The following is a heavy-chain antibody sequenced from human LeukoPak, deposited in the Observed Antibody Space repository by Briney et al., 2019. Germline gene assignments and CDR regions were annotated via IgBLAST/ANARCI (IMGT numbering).Heavy chain of an antibody. Sequence: SETLSLTCTVSDGSFSSSSYYWGCIRQPPGKGLEWIGSISYSGSTYYNPSLKSRVTMSVDTSKNQFSLKLSSVTAADTAVYYCAQGRGYGNGWYFDLWGHGTLVTVSS. CDR1: DGSFSSSSYY. CDR3: AQGRGYGNGWYFDL. V-gene: IGHV4-39*01. J-gene: IGHJ2*01. CDR2: ISYSGST. D-gene: IGHD6-25*01.